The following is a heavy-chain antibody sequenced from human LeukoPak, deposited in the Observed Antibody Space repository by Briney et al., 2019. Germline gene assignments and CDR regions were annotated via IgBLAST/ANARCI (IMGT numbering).Heavy chain of an antibody. V-gene: IGHV1-18*01. CDR2: ISAYNGNT. CDR3: ARERVVVTAGAFDI. Sequence: ASVKVSCTASGYTFTSYGISWVRQAPGQGLEWMGWISAYNGNTNYAQKLQGRVTMTTDTSTSTAYMELRSLRSDDTAVYYCARERVVVTAGAFDIWGQGTMVTVSS. CDR1: GYTFTSYG. D-gene: IGHD2-21*02. J-gene: IGHJ3*02.